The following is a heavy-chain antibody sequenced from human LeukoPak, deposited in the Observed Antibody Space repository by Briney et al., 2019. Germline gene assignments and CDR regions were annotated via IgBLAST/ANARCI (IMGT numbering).Heavy chain of an antibody. V-gene: IGHV3-48*04. J-gene: IGHJ6*02. CDR1: GFTFSSYS. D-gene: IGHD3-9*01. CDR2: ISRSSSTI. Sequence: GGSLRLSCAASGFTFSSYSMNWVRQAPGKGLEWVSYISRSSSTIYYADSVKGRFTISRDDAKNSLYLQMNSLRAEDTAMYYCTRDLMDYDVSTGLHHYYMDVWGQGTTVTVSS. CDR3: TRDLMDYDVSTGLHHYYMDV.